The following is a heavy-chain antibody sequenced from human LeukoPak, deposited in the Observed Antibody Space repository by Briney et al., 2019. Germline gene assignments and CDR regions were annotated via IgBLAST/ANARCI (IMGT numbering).Heavy chain of an antibody. J-gene: IGHJ4*02. CDR1: GYTFTSYG. D-gene: IGHD3-9*01. CDR3: ARIFYDILTGYHHGSEFDY. V-gene: IGHV1-18*01. CDR2: ISAYNGNT. Sequence: ASVKVSCKASGYTFTSYGISWVRQAPGQGLERMGWISAYNGNTNYAQKLQGRVTMTTDTSTSTAYMELRSLGSDDTAVYYCARIFYDILTGYHHGSEFDYWGQGTLVTVSS.